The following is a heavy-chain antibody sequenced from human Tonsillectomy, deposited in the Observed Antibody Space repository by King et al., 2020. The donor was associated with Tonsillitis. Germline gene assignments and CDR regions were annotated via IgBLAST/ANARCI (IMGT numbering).Heavy chain of an antibody. V-gene: IGHV4-31*03. Sequence: QLQESGPGLVKPSQTLSLTCTVSGGSISSGGYYWSWIRQHPGKGLEWIGYIFYSGSTYYNPSLKSRVSISIDTSKNQFSLKLSSVTAADTAVYYCASAELIVATAGAFDIWGQGTMVTVSS. CDR1: GGSISSGGYY. J-gene: IGHJ3*02. CDR2: IFYSGST. D-gene: IGHD5-12*01. CDR3: ASAELIVATAGAFDI.